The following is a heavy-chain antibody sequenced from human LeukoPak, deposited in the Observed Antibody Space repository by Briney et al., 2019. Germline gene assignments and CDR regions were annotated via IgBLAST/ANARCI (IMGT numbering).Heavy chain of an antibody. CDR2: IKQDGSEK. D-gene: IGHD5-18*01. J-gene: IGHJ6*03. Sequence: GGSLRLSCAASGFTFSDHYMDWVRQAPGKGLEWVANIKQDGSEKYYVDSVKGRFTISRDNAKNSLYLQMNSLRAEDTAVYYCARRGSVQLWFRYYYYMDVWGKGTTVTVSS. V-gene: IGHV3-7*01. CDR1: GFTFSDHY. CDR3: ARRGSVQLWFRYYYYMDV.